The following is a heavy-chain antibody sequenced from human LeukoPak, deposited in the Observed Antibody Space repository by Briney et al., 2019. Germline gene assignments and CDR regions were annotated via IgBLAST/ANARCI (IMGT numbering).Heavy chain of an antibody. V-gene: IGHV1-2*02. CDR2: INPNSGGT. CDR1: GYTFTGYY. D-gene: IGHD6-6*01. J-gene: IGHJ4*02. Sequence: ASVKVSCKASGYTFTGYYMHWVRQAPGQGLEWMGWINPNSGGTNYAQKFQGRVTMTRDTSISTAYMELSRLRSDDTAVYYCARRYSSSSSWTDYWGQGTLVTVSS. CDR3: ARRYSSSSSWTDY.